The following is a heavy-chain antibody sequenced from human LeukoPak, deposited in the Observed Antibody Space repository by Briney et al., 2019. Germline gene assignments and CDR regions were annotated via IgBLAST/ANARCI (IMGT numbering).Heavy chain of an antibody. J-gene: IGHJ6*02. Sequence: GGSLRLSCAASGFTFSSHAMSWVRQAPGKGLEWVPAITGSDGSTYYADSVKGRFTISRDNSKNTLYLQMNSLRAEDTAIYYCARDEGYGVVYGMDVWGQGTTVTVSS. CDR2: ITGSDGST. CDR3: ARDEGYGVVYGMDV. D-gene: IGHD4-17*01. V-gene: IGHV3-23*01. CDR1: GFTFSSHA.